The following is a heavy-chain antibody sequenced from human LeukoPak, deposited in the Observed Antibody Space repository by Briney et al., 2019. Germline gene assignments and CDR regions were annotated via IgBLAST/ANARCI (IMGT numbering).Heavy chain of an antibody. CDR3: ARDQNWPERNWFDP. Sequence: SETLSLTCAVSGGSISSGGYSWSWIRQPPGKGLEWIGSIYYSGSTYYNPSLKSRVTISVDTSKNQFSLKLSSVTAADTAVYYCARDQNWPERNWFDPWGQGTLVTVSS. J-gene: IGHJ5*02. CDR2: IYYSGST. CDR1: GGSISSGGYS. V-gene: IGHV4-39*07. D-gene: IGHD2/OR15-2a*01.